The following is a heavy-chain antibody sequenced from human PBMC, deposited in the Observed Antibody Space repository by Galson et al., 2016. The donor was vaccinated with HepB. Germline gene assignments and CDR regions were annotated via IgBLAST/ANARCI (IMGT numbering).Heavy chain of an antibody. CDR2: ISYDGSDT. Sequence: SLRLSCAASGFTFSDYAIHWVRQSPGTGLEWLAVISYDGSDTYYADSVKGRFTISRDNSKNTLSLQMNSLRPEDTAVYFCASSSTGGSSFGATDYWGQGTLVTVSS. D-gene: IGHD4/OR15-4a*01. CDR1: GFTFSDYA. CDR3: ASSSTGGSSFGATDY. V-gene: IGHV3-30-3*01. J-gene: IGHJ4*02.